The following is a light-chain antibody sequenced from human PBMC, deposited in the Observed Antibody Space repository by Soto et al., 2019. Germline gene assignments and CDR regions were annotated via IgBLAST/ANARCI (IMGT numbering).Light chain of an antibody. CDR1: QSLSTRS. J-gene: IGKJ1*01. Sequence: EIVLTQSPGTLSMSLGERATLSCRASQSLSTRSLACYQQKPGETPMLLISGASSRAADVPGRFSGSGSGTDFTLTINRLEPDDFADYYWQQYDSSPRTFGQGTKVEV. CDR3: QQYDSSPRT. CDR2: GAS. V-gene: IGKV3-20*01.